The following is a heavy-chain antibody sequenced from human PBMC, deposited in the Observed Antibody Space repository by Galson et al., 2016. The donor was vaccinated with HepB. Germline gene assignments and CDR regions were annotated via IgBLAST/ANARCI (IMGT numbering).Heavy chain of an antibody. CDR3: TADWVTDYGDRKVSVMVDY. J-gene: IGHJ4*02. CDR1: GFSFSNAW. D-gene: IGHD4-17*01. CDR2: IKSQTKGGSI. Sequence: SLRLSCAASGFSFSNAWMNWVRQAPGKGLEWLGRIKSQTKGGSIDYAAPVKGRFTISRDDSKSTLYLQINSLKTEDTAVYYCTADWVTDYGDRKVSVMVDYWGQGTLVTVSS. V-gene: IGHV3-15*01.